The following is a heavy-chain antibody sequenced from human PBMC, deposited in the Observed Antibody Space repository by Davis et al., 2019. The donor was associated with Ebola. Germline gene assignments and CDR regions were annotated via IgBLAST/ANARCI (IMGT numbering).Heavy chain of an antibody. D-gene: IGHD6-19*01. CDR2: IDYSGST. CDR1: GVSISSSSYY. CDR3: ARGGIAVAGFDY. Sequence: GSLRLSCTVSGVSISSSSYYWGWLRQPPGKGLEWIGYIDYSGSTNYNPSLKSRVTISVDTSKNQFSLKLSSVTAADTAVYYCARGGIAVAGFDYWGQGTLVTVSS. V-gene: IGHV4-61*05. J-gene: IGHJ4*02.